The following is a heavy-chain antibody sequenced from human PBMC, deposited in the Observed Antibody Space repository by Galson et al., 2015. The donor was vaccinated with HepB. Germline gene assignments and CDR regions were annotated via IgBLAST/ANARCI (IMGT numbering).Heavy chain of an antibody. V-gene: IGHV1-8*01. Sequence: SVKVSCKASGYTFTSYDINWVRQATGQGLEWMGWMNPNSGNTGYAQEFQGRVTMTRNTSISTAYMELSSLRSEDTAVYYCARRESSSEDPNDAFDIWGQGTMVTVSS. CDR3: ARRESSSEDPNDAFDI. J-gene: IGHJ3*02. CDR2: MNPNSGNT. CDR1: GYTFTSYD. D-gene: IGHD6-25*01.